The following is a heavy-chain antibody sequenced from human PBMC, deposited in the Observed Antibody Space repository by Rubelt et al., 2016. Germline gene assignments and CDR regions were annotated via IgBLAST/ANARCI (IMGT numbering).Heavy chain of an antibody. Sequence: EVQLVESGGGLVQPGGSLRLSCAASGFTFSRYSMNWVRQAPGKGLEWVSYISSSSSYKNYADSVKGRSTNSGDNAKNSLYLQMNSLRAEDTAVYYCARPSVVVPAANGPLDVWGKGTTVTVSS. CDR2: ISSSSSYK. CDR1: GFTFSRYS. J-gene: IGHJ6*04. CDR3: ARPSVVVPAANGPLDV. V-gene: IGHV3-48*04. D-gene: IGHD2-2*01.